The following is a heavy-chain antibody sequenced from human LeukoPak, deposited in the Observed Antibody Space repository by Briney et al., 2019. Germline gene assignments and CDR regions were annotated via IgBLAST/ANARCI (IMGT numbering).Heavy chain of an antibody. Sequence: GGSLRLSCAASGFTFSSYAMHWVRQASGKGLEWVAVISYDGSNKYYADSVKGRFTISRDNSKNTLYLQMNSLRAEDTAVYYCARGGTMIVVVIRDWGQGTLVTVSS. J-gene: IGHJ4*02. CDR2: ISYDGSNK. V-gene: IGHV3-30-3*01. CDR1: GFTFSSYA. CDR3: ARGGTMIVVVIRD. D-gene: IGHD3-22*01.